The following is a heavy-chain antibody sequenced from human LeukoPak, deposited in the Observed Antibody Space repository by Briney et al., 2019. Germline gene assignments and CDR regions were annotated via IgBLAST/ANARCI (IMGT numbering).Heavy chain of an antibody. CDR3: ARGSAWELLRG. J-gene: IGHJ4*02. D-gene: IGHD1-26*01. CDR2: MNPNSGNT. V-gene: IGHV1-8*01. Sequence: ASVTVSFKASGYTFTSYDINWVRQATGQGLEWMGWMNPNSGNTGYAQKFQGGVTMTRNTSISTAYMELSSLRSEDTAVYYCARGSAWELLRGWGQGTLVTVSS. CDR1: GYTFTSYD.